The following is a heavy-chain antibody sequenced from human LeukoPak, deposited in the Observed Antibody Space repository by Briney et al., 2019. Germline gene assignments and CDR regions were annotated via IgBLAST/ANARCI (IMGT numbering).Heavy chain of an antibody. D-gene: IGHD3-22*01. Sequence: GGSLRLSCAAYGFTFTNYWLNWVRQAPGKGLEWVSAISNDGGGIQYADFVKGRFTISRDNSKNMLFLQMNSLTAEDTALYYCAKGSSGYFADLWGQGTLVTVSS. V-gene: IGHV3-23*01. CDR2: ISNDGGGI. CDR3: AKGSSGYFADL. CDR1: GFTFTNYW. J-gene: IGHJ5*02.